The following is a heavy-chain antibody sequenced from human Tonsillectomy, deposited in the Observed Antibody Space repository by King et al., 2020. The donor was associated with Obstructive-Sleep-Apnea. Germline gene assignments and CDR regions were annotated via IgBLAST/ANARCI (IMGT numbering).Heavy chain of an antibody. CDR2: ISSSGSTI. CDR3: ARDSLLERPYYYYYYGMDV. CDR1: GFTFSDYY. V-gene: IGHV3-11*01. D-gene: IGHD1-1*01. Sequence: VQLVESGGGLVKPGGSLGLSCAVSGFTFSDYYMSWIRQAPGKGLEWVSYISSSGSTIYYADSVKGRFTISRDNAKNSLYLQMNSLRAEDTAVYYCARDSLLERPYYYYYYGMDVWGQGTTVTVSS. J-gene: IGHJ6*02.